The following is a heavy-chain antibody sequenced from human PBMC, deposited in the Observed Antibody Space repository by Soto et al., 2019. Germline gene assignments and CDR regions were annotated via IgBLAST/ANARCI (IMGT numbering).Heavy chain of an antibody. J-gene: IGHJ6*02. V-gene: IGHV3-23*01. Sequence: EVQLLESGGGLVQRGGSLRLSCVASGFTFRDYAVTWVRQAPGKGLEWVSALSGTGGNTFYADSVKGRFTISRDNSKNTLYLQMNSLRAKDTAVYYCAKDLGDNDYYYYGMDVWGQGTTVTVSS. CDR2: LSGTGGNT. CDR1: GFTFRDYA. D-gene: IGHD4-17*01. CDR3: AKDLGDNDYYYYGMDV.